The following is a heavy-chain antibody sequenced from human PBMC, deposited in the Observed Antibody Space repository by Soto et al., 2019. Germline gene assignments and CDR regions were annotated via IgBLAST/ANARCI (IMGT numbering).Heavy chain of an antibody. CDR1: GFTFSSYV. V-gene: IGHV3-23*01. CDR3: AKKGASGRGVPFGMDV. J-gene: IGHJ6*02. Sequence: EVHLLESGGGLVQPGGSLRVSCAASGFTFSSYVMTWVRQAPGKGLEWVSAIDGSGGDRFYADSVKGRFTISRDNSKNTLFLQMNSLRAEDTAVYYCAKKGASGRGVPFGMDVWGQGTTVTVSS. D-gene: IGHD3-10*01. CDR2: IDGSGGDR.